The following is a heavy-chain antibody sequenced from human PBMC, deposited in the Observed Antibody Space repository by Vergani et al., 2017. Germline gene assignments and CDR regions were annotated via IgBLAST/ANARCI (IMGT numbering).Heavy chain of an antibody. CDR1: GGTFSSYA. J-gene: IGHJ4*02. V-gene: IGHV3-23*04. CDR2: ISGSGGST. D-gene: IGHD2-8*01. Sequence: VQLVQSGAEVKKPGSSVKVSCKASGGTFSSYAMSWVRQAPGKGLEWVSAISGSGGSTYYADSVKGRFTISRDNSKNTLYLQMNSLRAEDTAVYYCAKDSSLNTNRPSEVYWGQGTLVTVSS. CDR3: AKDSSLNTNRPSEVY.